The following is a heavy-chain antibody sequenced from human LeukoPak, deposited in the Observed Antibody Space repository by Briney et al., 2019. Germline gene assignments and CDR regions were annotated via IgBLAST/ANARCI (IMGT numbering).Heavy chain of an antibody. V-gene: IGHV4-34*01. CDR1: GGSFSGYY. D-gene: IGHD6-6*01. Sequence: SETLSLTCAVYGGSFSGYYWSWIRHPPGKGLEWIGEINHSGSTNYNPSLKSRVTISVDTSKNQFSLKLSSVTAADTAVYYCARLGIAARRGDYWGQGTLVTVSS. J-gene: IGHJ4*02. CDR3: ARLGIAARRGDY. CDR2: INHSGST.